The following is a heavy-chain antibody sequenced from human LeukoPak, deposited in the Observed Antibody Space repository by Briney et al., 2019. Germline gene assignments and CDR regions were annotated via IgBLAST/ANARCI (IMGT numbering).Heavy chain of an antibody. CDR3: ARSYSNYSSYNWFDP. CDR1: GGTFSSYA. CDR2: IIPIFGTA. V-gene: IGHV1-69*13. Sequence: ASVKVSCKASGGTFSSYAISWVRQAPGQGLEWMGGIIPIFGTANYAQKFQGRVTITADESTSTAYMELSSLRSEDTAVYYCARSYSNYSSYNWFDPWGQGTLVTVSS. J-gene: IGHJ5*02. D-gene: IGHD4-11*01.